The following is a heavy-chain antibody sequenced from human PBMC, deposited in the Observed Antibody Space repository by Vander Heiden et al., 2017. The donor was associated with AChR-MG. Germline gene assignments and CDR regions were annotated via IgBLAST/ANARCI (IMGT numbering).Heavy chain of an antibody. CDR3: AKDILPAGQYFDY. CDR1: GFTFTTYD. J-gene: IGHJ4*02. CDR2: ISGDVSRT. D-gene: IGHD6-19*01. V-gene: IGHV3-23*01. Sequence: EVQLLESGGSLVQPGGSLRLACAASGFTFTTYDMNWVRQAPGKGLEWVSGISGDVSRTNYAGSVKGRFTISRDNSKNTVYLQMNSLRVEDTAVYYCAKDILPAGQYFDYWCQGTLVTVSS.